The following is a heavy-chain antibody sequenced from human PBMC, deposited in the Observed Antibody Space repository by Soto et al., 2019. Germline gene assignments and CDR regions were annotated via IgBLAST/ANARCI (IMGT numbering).Heavy chain of an antibody. J-gene: IGHJ3*02. CDR1: GFTFSSYW. V-gene: IGHV3-7*03. CDR3: ARSSTSPSWSAFDI. D-gene: IGHD2-2*01. Sequence: LRLSCAASGFTFSSYWMSWVRQAPGKGLEWVANIKQDGSEKYYVDSVKGRFTISRDNAKNSLYLQMNSLRAEDTAVYYCARSSTSPSWSAFDIWGQGTMVTVSS. CDR2: IKQDGSEK.